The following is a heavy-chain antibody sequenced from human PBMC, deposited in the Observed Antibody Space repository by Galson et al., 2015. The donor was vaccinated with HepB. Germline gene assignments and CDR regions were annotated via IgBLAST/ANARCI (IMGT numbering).Heavy chain of an antibody. J-gene: IGHJ4*02. D-gene: IGHD3-10*01. CDR3: VKVGGSGGYYRGDFDY. CDR2: ISGSGSRT. Sequence: SLRLSCAASGFIFRYYAINWVRQAPGKGLQWVSEISGSGSRTSYADPVKGQFTVSRDNSKNTVYLQMNSLRAEDTAIYFCVKVGGSGGYYRGDFDYWGQGTLVTVSS. CDR1: GFIFRYYA. V-gene: IGHV3-23*01.